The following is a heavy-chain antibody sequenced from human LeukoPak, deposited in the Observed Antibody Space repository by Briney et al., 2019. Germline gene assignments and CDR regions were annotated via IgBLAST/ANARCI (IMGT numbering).Heavy chain of an antibody. CDR3: ARSSYSSGWSGIDYYGMDV. CDR2: ISSSSSYI. Sequence: GGSLRLSCAASGFTFSSYSMNWVRQAPGKGLEWVSSISSSSSYIYYADSVKGRFTISRDNAKNSLYLQMNSLRAEDTAVYYCARSSYSSGWSGIDYYGMDVWGQGTTVTVSS. CDR1: GFTFSSYS. J-gene: IGHJ6*02. V-gene: IGHV3-21*04. D-gene: IGHD6-19*01.